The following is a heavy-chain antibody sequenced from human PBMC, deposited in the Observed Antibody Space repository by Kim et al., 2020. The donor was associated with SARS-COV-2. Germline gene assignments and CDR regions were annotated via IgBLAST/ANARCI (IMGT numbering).Heavy chain of an antibody. CDR2: IDPSDSYT. D-gene: IGHD5-18*01. V-gene: IGHV5-10-1*01. CDR3: ARQGMDTAMVGHGMDV. CDR1: GYSFTSYW. Sequence: GESLKISCKGSGYSFTSYWISWVRQMPGKGLEWMGRIDPSDSYTNYSPSFQGHVTISADKSISTAYLQWSSLKASDTAMYYCARQGMDTAMVGHGMDVWGQGTTVTVSS. J-gene: IGHJ6*02.